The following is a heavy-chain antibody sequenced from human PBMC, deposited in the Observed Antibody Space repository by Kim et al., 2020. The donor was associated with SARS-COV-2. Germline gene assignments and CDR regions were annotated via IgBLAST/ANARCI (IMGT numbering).Heavy chain of an antibody. J-gene: IGHJ4*02. V-gene: IGHV4-59*01. CDR3: ARDKKGSRSYWEY. Sequence: NPSRKSRVTISVDTSKNKYALELSSGTAADTAVYYCARDKKGSRSYWEYWGQGTLVTVSS. D-gene: IGHD3-10*01.